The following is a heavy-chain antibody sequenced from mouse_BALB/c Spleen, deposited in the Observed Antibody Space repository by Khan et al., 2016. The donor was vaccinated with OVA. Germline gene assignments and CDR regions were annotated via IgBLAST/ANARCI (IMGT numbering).Heavy chain of an antibody. V-gene: IGHV3-2*02. J-gene: IGHJ3*01. CDR3: ARSGYEAWFAY. D-gene: IGHD2-14*01. Sequence: EVQLQESGPGLVKPSQSPSLTCTVTGYSIISDYAWNWIRQFPGNKLEWMGYITYSDNTSYNPSLKSRISITRDTSKHQFFLQLNSVTAEDTATYYCARSGYEAWFAYWGQGTLVTVSA. CDR2: ITYSDNT. CDR1: GYSIISDYA.